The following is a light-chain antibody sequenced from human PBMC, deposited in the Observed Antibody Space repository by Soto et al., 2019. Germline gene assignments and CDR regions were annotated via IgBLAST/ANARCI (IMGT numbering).Light chain of an antibody. CDR3: AAWDDSLGGRVV. V-gene: IGLV1-44*01. Sequence: QSVLTQPPSASGTPGQRVTISCSGSSSNIAFNTVKWYQQLPGTAPKLIIYSSDLRPSGVPDRFSGSRSGTSASLAISGLQSEDEADYFCAAWDDSLGGRVVFGGGTKLTVL. CDR2: SSD. CDR1: SSNIAFNT. J-gene: IGLJ2*01.